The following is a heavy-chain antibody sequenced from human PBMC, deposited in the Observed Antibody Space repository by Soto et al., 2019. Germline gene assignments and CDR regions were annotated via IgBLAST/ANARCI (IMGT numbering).Heavy chain of an antibody. CDR1: GGSISSSSYY. J-gene: IGHJ4*02. CDR2: IYYSGST. V-gene: IGHV4-39*01. CDR3: AKLWFGELFLTH. D-gene: IGHD3-10*01. Sequence: SETLSLTCTVSGGSISSSSYYWGWIRQPPGKGLEWIGSIYYSGSTYYNPSLKSRVTISVDTSKNQFSLKLSSVTAADTAVYYCAKLWFGELFLTHWGQGTLVTVSS.